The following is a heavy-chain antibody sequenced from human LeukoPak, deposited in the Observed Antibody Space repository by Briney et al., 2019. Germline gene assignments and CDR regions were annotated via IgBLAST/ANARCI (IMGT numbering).Heavy chain of an antibody. D-gene: IGHD6-19*01. J-gene: IGHJ4*02. Sequence: FQGRVTITRDTSASTAYMELSSLRSEDTAVYYCARSPAVSSGWYNFFDYWGQGTLVTVSS. CDR3: ARSPAVSSGWYNFFDY. V-gene: IGHV1-3*01.